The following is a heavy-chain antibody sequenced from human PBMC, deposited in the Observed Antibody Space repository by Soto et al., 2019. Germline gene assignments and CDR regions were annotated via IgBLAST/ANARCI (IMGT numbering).Heavy chain of an antibody. CDR2: IYYSGST. V-gene: IGHV4-59*01. Sequence: SETLSLTCTVSGGSISSYYWSWIRQPPGKGLEWIGYIYYSGSTNYNPSLKSRVTISVDTSKNQFSLKLSSVTAADTAVYYCARDLTAAGGYGMDVWGQGTTVTVSS. J-gene: IGHJ6*02. CDR3: ARDLTAAGGYGMDV. CDR1: GGSISSYY. D-gene: IGHD6-13*01.